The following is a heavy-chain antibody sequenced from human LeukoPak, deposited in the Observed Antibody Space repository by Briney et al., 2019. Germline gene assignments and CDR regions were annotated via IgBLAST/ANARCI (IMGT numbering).Heavy chain of an antibody. D-gene: IGHD4-17*01. CDR2: ISYDGSNK. CDR1: GFTFSSYA. J-gene: IGHJ3*02. CDR3: ARPDYEGAFDI. V-gene: IGHV3-30*04. Sequence: GALRLSCAASGFTFSSYAIHWVRQAPGKGLEWVAVISYDGSNKYYADSVKGRFTISRDNSKNTLYLQMNSLRAEDTAVYYCARPDYEGAFDIWGQGTMVTVSS.